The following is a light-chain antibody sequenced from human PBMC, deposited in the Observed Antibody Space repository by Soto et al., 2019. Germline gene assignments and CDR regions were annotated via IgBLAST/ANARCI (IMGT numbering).Light chain of an antibody. V-gene: IGKV1-39*01. CDR3: QQSYSTPYT. CDR2: ATS. J-gene: IGKJ2*01. CDR1: QSISTY. Sequence: DIQITQSPSSLSAPVVDTITITCRSSQSISTYLNWYQQKSGEAPKLLIYATSSLISKVPSRFSGGGSGTEFALTITSLQPEDFATYYCQQSYSTPYTFGQGTKVDIK.